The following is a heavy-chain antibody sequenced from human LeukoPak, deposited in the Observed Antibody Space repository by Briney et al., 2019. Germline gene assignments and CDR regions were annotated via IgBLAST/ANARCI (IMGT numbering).Heavy chain of an antibody. CDR3: ARFGYSYEGSIDY. D-gene: IGHD5-18*01. V-gene: IGHV4-59*11. CDR2: IYYSGST. Sequence: PSETLSLTCTVSGGSISSHYWSWIRQPPGKGLEWIGYIYYSGSTNYNPSLKSRVTISVDTSKNQFSLKLSSVTAADTAVYYCARFGYSYEGSIDYWGQGTLVTVSS. J-gene: IGHJ4*02. CDR1: GGSISSHY.